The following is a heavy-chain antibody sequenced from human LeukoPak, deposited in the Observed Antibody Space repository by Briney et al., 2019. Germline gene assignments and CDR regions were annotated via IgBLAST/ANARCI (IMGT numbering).Heavy chain of an antibody. CDR2: ISGSGGST. V-gene: IGHV3-23*01. J-gene: IGHJ4*02. D-gene: IGHD2-15*01. CDR3: AKLRGAAVAQEGVLWGYFDY. Sequence: GGSLRLSCAASGFTFSSYAMSWVRQAPGKGLEWVSAISGSGGSTYYADSVKGRFTISRDNSKNTLHLQMNSLRAEDTAVYYCAKLRGAAVAQEGVLWGYFDYWGQGTLVTVSS. CDR1: GFTFSSYA.